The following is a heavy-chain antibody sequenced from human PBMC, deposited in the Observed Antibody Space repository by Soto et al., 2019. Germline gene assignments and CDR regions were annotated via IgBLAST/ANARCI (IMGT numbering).Heavy chain of an antibody. J-gene: IGHJ5*02. CDR3: ARDGLAPGDP. CDR1: GFTFSSYG. D-gene: IGHD6-19*01. V-gene: IGHV3-30*03. Sequence: GGSLRLSCAASGFTFSSYGMHWVRQAPGKGLEWVAVISYDGSNKYYADSVKGRFTISRDNSKNTLYLQMNSLRAEDTAVYYCARDGLAPGDPWGQGTLVTVSS. CDR2: ISYDGSNK.